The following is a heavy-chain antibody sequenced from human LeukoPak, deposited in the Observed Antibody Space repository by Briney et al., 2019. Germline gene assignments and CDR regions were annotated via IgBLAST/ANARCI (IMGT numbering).Heavy chain of an antibody. Sequence: ASVKVSCKASGYTFTGYYMHWVRQAPGQGLEWVGWINPKSGGTNYAQKFQGRVTMTSDTSITTVYMELSRLRSGDTAVYYCARRVFSGWGYYFDYWGQGTLVTVSS. D-gene: IGHD6-19*01. V-gene: IGHV1-2*02. CDR3: ARRVFSGWGYYFDY. J-gene: IGHJ4*02. CDR2: INPKSGGT. CDR1: GYTFTGYY.